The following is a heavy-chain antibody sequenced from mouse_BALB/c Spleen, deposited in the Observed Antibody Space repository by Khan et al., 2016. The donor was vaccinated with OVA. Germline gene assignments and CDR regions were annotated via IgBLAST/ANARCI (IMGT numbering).Heavy chain of an antibody. J-gene: IGHJ2*01. CDR2: ISYSGNT. CDR1: GYSITSGYG. V-gene: IGHV3-2*02. Sequence: EVQLQESGPGLVKPSQSLSLTCTVTGYSITSGYGWNWIRQFPGNKLEWMGYISYSGNTNYNPSLNSQITITRDTSKNQFFLQFNSVTTEDTATYYCARTASIKYWGQGTTLTVSS. CDR3: ARTASIKY. D-gene: IGHD1-2*01.